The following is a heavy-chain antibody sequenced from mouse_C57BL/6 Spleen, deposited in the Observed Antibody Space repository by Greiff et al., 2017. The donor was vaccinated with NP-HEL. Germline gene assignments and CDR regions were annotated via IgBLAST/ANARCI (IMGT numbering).Heavy chain of an antibody. V-gene: IGHV1-80*01. CDR3: ARRDYYYGSSYAAMDY. J-gene: IGHJ4*01. Sequence: VQLQQSGAELVKPGASVKISCKASGYAFSSYWMNWVKQRPGKGLEWIGQIYPGDGDTNYNGKFKGKATLTADKSSSTAYMQLSSLTSEDSAVYFCARRDYYYGSSYAAMDYWGQGTSVTVSS. CDR1: GYAFSSYW. D-gene: IGHD1-1*01. CDR2: IYPGDGDT.